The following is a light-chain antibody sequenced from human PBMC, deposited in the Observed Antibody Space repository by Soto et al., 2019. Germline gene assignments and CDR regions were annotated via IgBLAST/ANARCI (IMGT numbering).Light chain of an antibody. CDR1: SGHSSYA. J-gene: IGLJ2*01. V-gene: IGLV4-69*01. CDR3: QTWGTGMV. CDR2: LNSDGSH. Sequence: QSVLTQSPSASASLGALVKLTCTLSSGHSSYAIAWHQQQPEKGPRYLMKLNSDGSHSKGDGIPDRFSGSSSGAERYLTISSLQSEDEADYYCQTWGTGMVFGGGTKLTVL.